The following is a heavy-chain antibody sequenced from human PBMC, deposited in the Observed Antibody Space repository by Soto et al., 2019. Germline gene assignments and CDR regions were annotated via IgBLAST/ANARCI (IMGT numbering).Heavy chain of an antibody. V-gene: IGHV3-30*18. CDR3: AKDRDSSGLDY. Sequence: QVQLVESGGGVVQPGRSLRLSCAASGFTLSGYGMHWVRQAPGKGLEWVALISYDGSNKDYVDSVKGRFTISRDNSKNTLYLQMNSLRAEDTALYYCAKDRDSSGLDYWGQGTLVTVSS. J-gene: IGHJ4*02. CDR2: ISYDGSNK. CDR1: GFTLSGYG. D-gene: IGHD3-22*01.